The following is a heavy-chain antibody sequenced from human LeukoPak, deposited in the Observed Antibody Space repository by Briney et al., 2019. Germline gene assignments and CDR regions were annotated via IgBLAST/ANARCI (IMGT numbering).Heavy chain of an antibody. CDR3: AKAGWYDYYYGMDV. CDR2: VSGSGGST. Sequence: GGSLRLSCAASGFTFSSYAMSWVRQAPGKGLEWVSAVSGSGGSTYYADSVKGRFTISRDNSKNTLYLQMNSLRAEDTAVYYCAKAGWYDYYYGMDVWGQGTTVTVSS. D-gene: IGHD6-19*01. J-gene: IGHJ6*02. CDR1: GFTFSSYA. V-gene: IGHV3-23*01.